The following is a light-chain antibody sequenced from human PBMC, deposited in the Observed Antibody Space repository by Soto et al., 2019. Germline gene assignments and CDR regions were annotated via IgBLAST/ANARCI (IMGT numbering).Light chain of an antibody. V-gene: IGLV2-14*03. J-gene: IGLJ2*01. Sequence: QSVLTQPASVSASPGQSITISCTGTSSDVGGSNFVPWYQQHPGKAPKLMIFDVTNRPSGVSSRFSGSKSGNTASLTISGLQVEDEADYYCSSYRGSSTLVIFGGGTKLTVL. CDR3: SSYRGSSTLVI. CDR2: DVT. CDR1: SSDVGGSNF.